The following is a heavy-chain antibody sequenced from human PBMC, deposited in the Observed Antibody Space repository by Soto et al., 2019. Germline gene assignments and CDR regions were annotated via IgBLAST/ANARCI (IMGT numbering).Heavy chain of an antibody. CDR1: GGSFISYS. J-gene: IGHJ6*03. V-gene: IGHV1-69*02. CDR2: IIPIQGKA. D-gene: IGHD2-21*01. CDR3: AKSLLFVDHAYMDV. Sequence: QVQLVQSGAELKKPGSSVKVSCEASGGSFISYSFTWVRQAPGQGLEWMGRIIPIQGKANYALKFQDRVTITADRSTRTAYMELRSLRPEDTAVCDCAKSLLFVDHAYMDVWGKGTTVTVSS.